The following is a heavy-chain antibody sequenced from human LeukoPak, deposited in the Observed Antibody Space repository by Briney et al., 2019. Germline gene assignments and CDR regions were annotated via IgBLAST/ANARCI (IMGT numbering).Heavy chain of an antibody. CDR3: ARGEVTTVRKFDY. V-gene: IGHV3-11*01. Sequence: GGSLRLSCAASGFTFSNYYMIWIRQAPGKGLEWVSYISSSGSTIYYADSVKGRFTISRDNAKNSLYLQMNSLRAEDTAVYYCARGEVTTVRKFDYWGQGTLVTVSS. D-gene: IGHD4-17*01. CDR1: GFTFSNYY. J-gene: IGHJ4*02. CDR2: ISSSGSTI.